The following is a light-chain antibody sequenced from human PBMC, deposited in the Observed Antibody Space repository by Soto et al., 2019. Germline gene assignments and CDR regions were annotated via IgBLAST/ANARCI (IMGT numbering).Light chain of an antibody. CDR1: QSVSSGY. J-gene: IGKJ1*01. CDR2: DAS. V-gene: IGKV3-20*01. CDR3: QQYNGFPRT. Sequence: EIVLTQSPGTLSLSPGERGTLSFRASQSVSSGYLAWYQQKPGQAPRLXIYDASSRDTGIPDRFSGSGSGTEFTLTISSLQPDDSATYYCQQYNGFPRTFGQGTKVDIK.